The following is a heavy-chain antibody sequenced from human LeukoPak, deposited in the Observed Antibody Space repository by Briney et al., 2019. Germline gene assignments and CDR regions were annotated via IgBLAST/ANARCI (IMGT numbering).Heavy chain of an antibody. V-gene: IGHV3-21*01. J-gene: IGHJ4*02. D-gene: IGHD2-15*01. CDR2: ITGSSDYI. Sequence: GGSLRLSCAASGFTFSRSTMDWVRQAPGKGLEWVSSITGSSDYIYYADSVKGRFTIPRDNTKNSLSLQMNSLRAEDTAVYYCARLYCSGGSCYGKHYFDYWGQGALVTVSS. CDR1: GFTFSRST. CDR3: ARLYCSGGSCYGKHYFDY.